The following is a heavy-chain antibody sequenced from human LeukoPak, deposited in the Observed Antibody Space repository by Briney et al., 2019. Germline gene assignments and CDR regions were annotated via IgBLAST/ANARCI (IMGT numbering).Heavy chain of an antibody. CDR3: AGIPVDYDFWSGYYMDY. CDR1: GYTFTGYY. V-gene: IGHV1-18*04. Sequence: ASVKVSCKASGYTFTGYYMHWVRQAPGQGLEWMGWISAYNGNTNYAQKLQGRVTMTTDTSTSTAYMELRSLRSDDTAVYYCAGIPVDYDFWSGYYMDYWGQGTLVTVSS. D-gene: IGHD3-3*01. CDR2: ISAYNGNT. J-gene: IGHJ4*02.